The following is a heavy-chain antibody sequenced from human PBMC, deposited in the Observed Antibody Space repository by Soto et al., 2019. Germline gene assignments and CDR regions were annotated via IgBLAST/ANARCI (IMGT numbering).Heavy chain of an antibody. D-gene: IGHD6-13*01. CDR1: GGTFSSYA. CDR2: IIPIFGTA. V-gene: IGHV1-69*13. CDR3: AVRYSSSSGGGSYYYYYYGMDV. J-gene: IGHJ6*02. Sequence: SVKVSCKASGGTFSSYAISWVRQAPGQGLEWMGGIIPIFGTANYAQKFQGRVTITADESTSTAYMELSSLRSEDTAVYHCAVRYSSSSGGGSYYYYYYGMDVWGQGTTVTVSS.